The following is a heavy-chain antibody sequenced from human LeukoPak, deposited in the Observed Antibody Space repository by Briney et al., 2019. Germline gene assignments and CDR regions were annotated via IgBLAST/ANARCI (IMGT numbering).Heavy chain of an antibody. D-gene: IGHD3-16*01. J-gene: IGHJ4*02. CDR3: ARNFLQWGGGVGY. CDR2: ITFRSYI. CDR1: GFTFSSYS. V-gene: IGHV3-21*01. Sequence: PGGSLRLSCAASGFTFSSYSMNWVRQAPGKGLEWVSSITFRSYIYYADSVKGRFTIARDNAKNSMYLQMNSLRVEDTAFYYCARNFLQWGGGVGYWGQGTLVTVSS.